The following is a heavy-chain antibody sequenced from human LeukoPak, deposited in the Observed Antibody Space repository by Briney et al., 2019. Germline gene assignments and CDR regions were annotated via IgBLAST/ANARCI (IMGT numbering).Heavy chain of an antibody. CDR2: IYSGGST. CDR3: ARDGTVMRYFEY. CDR1: GFTVSSNY. J-gene: IGHJ4*02. V-gene: IGHV3-66*01. D-gene: IGHD4-17*01. Sequence: SGGSLRLSCAASGFTVSSNYMSWVRQAPGKGQEWVSIIYSGGSTYYADSVKGRFTISRDNSKNTLYLQMNSLRAEDTAVYYCARDGTVMRYFEYWGQGTLVTVSS.